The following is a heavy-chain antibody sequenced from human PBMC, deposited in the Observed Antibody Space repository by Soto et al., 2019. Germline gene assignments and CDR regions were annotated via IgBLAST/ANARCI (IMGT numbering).Heavy chain of an antibody. D-gene: IGHD1-26*01. CDR1: GGSFIGYY. Sequence: QVQLQQWGAGLLKPSETLSLTCAVSGGSFIGYYWTWIRRPPGKGLEWIGEINQSGSTKSNPSLNSTHNFSVDTSKSQFSLKLTSVTAADTAIYYCARHPTAQWEVGFMAFDNWDQGTMVTVSS. CDR2: INQSGST. V-gene: IGHV4-34*01. J-gene: IGHJ3*02. CDR3: ARHPTAQWEVGFMAFDN.